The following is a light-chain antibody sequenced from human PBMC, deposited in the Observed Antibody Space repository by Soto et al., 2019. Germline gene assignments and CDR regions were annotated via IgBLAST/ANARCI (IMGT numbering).Light chain of an antibody. CDR1: RSDVGGYNL. V-gene: IGLV2-23*01. CDR3: CSYVGDASWV. CDR2: DDR. Sequence: QSALTQPASVSGSPGQSITISCTGSRSDVGGYNLVSWYQRHPGKAPKIMIYDDRKRPSGISNRFSGSKSGDTASLTISGLQAEDEADYYCCSYVGDASWVFGGGTKLTVL. J-gene: IGLJ3*02.